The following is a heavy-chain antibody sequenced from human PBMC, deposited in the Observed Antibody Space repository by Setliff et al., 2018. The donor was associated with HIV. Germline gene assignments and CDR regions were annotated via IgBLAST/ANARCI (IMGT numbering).Heavy chain of an antibody. D-gene: IGHD6-13*01. V-gene: IGHV4-39*07. CDR3: ARGRWYSSSWYEY. Sequence: PSETLSLTCTVSGDYISSGGYYWSWIRQPPGKGLEWIGEINHSGSTNYNPSLKSRVTISVDTSKNQFSLKLSSVTAADTAVYYCARGRWYSSSWYEYWGQGTLVTVSS. CDR1: GDYISSGGYY. CDR2: INHSGST. J-gene: IGHJ4*02.